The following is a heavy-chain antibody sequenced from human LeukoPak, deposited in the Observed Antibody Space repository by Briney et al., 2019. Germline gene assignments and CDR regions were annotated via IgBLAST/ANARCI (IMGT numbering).Heavy chain of an antibody. J-gene: IGHJ4*02. Sequence: RSLRLSCAASGFHFSSYGIHWVRQAPGKGLEWVAVIWYDGTNKYYADSVKGRFTISRDNSNNTVYLQMNSLRAEDTAVYYCAKNYDILTGYYPNLDYWGQGTLVTVSS. D-gene: IGHD3-9*01. V-gene: IGHV3-33*06. CDR1: GFHFSSYG. CDR2: IWYDGTNK. CDR3: AKNYDILTGYYPNLDY.